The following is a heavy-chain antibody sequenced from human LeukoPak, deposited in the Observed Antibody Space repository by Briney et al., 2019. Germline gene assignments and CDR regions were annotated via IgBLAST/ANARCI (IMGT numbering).Heavy chain of an antibody. D-gene: IGHD4-17*01. CDR3: ARTPGDYVGAFDI. CDR2: IYYSGST. Sequence: PSETLSLTCTVSGGSISSYYWSWIRQPPGKGLEWIGYIYYSGSTNYNPSLKSRVTISVDTSKNQFSLKLSSVTAADTAVYYCARTPGDYVGAFDIWGQGTMVTVSS. J-gene: IGHJ3*02. CDR1: GGSISSYY. V-gene: IGHV4-59*01.